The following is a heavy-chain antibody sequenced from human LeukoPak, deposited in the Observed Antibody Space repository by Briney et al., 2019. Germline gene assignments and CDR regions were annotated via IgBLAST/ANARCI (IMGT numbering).Heavy chain of an antibody. V-gene: IGHV3-30*01. CDR1: GFTFSSYA. CDR3: AREPPAQLVAAFDY. D-gene: IGHD2-15*01. Sequence: GRSLRLSCAASGFTFSSYAMHWVRQAPGKGLEWVAVISYDGSNKYYADSVKGRFTISRDNPKNTLYLQMNSLRAEDTAVYYCAREPPAQLVAAFDYWGQGTLVTVSS. J-gene: IGHJ4*02. CDR2: ISYDGSNK.